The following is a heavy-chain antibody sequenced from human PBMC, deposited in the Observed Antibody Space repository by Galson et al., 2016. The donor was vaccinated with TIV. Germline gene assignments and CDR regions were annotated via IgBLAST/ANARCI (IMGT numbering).Heavy chain of an antibody. V-gene: IGHV3-66*02. D-gene: IGHD2-2*03. CDR1: GLSVSLNY. CDR3: ASDRMLDATYYYYYFGMDV. Sequence: SLRLSCAASGLSVSLNYMTWVRQSPGKGLEWVSLISDGGNTYYPDSVKGRFTISRDNSKNTLYLQMNSLRVEDTAVYYCASDRMLDATYYYYYFGMDVWGQGTAVTVSS. CDR2: ISDGGNT. J-gene: IGHJ6*02.